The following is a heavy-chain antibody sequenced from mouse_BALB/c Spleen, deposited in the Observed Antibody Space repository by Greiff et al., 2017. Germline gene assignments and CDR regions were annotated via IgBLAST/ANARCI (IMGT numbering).Heavy chain of an antibody. V-gene: IGHV5-17*02. Sequence: EVQGVESGGGLVQPGGSRKLSCAASGFTFSSFGMHWVRQAPEKGLEWVAYISSGSSTIYYADTVKGRFTISRDNAKNTLYLQMSSLKSEDTAMYYCASATMITTEAMDYWGQGTSVTVSS. D-gene: IGHD2-4*01. J-gene: IGHJ4*01. CDR3: ASATMITTEAMDY. CDR1: GFTFSSFG. CDR2: ISSGSSTI.